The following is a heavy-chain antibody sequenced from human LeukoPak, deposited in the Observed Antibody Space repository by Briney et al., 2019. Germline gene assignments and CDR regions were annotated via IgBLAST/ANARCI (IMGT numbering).Heavy chain of an antibody. CDR1: GGSFSGYY. V-gene: IGHV4-34*01. CDR2: INHSGGT. Sequence: TSETLSLTYAVYGGSFSGYYWSWIRQPPGKGLEWIGEINHSGGTNYNPSLKSRVTISVDTSKNQFSLKLSSVTAADTAVYYCARDPRSSWYYLGWFDPWGQGTLVTVSS. D-gene: IGHD6-13*01. J-gene: IGHJ5*02. CDR3: ARDPRSSWYYLGWFDP.